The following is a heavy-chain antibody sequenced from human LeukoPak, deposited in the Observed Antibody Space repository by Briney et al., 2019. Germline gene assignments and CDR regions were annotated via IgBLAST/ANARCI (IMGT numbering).Heavy chain of an antibody. Sequence: PGGSLRLSCAASGFTFSSYSMNWVRQAPGKGLEWVSSISSSSSYIYYADSVKGRFTISRDNAKDSLYLQMNSLRAEDTAVYYCAKLLDFSGYYLGFDYWGQGTLVTVSS. CDR1: GFTFSSYS. CDR3: AKLLDFSGYYLGFDY. D-gene: IGHD3-22*01. CDR2: ISSSSSYI. V-gene: IGHV3-21*04. J-gene: IGHJ4*02.